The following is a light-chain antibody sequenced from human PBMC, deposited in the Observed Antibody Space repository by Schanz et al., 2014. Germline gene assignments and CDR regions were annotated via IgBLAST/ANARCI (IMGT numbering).Light chain of an antibody. Sequence: QSALTQPASVSGSPGQSITISCTGTSSDVGRYNFVSWYQQHPDKAPKLMIYDVSNRPSGVSNRFSGSKSANTASLTISGLQAEDEAYYYCCSYAGSRTFEVFGGGTKLTV. CDR2: DVS. CDR3: CSYAGSRTFEV. J-gene: IGLJ2*01. CDR1: SSDVGRYNF. V-gene: IGLV2-14*03.